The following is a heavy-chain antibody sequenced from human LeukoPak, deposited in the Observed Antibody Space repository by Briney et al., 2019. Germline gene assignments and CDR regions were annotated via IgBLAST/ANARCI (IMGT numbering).Heavy chain of an antibody. Sequence: GGSLRLSCAASGFTFSSYGMNWVRQAPGKGLEWVSSISSSSSYIYYADSVKGRFTISRDNAKNSLYLQMNSLRAEDTAVYYCARDGPNVLRYFDWSRSYYYYGMDVWGQGTTVTVSS. V-gene: IGHV3-21*01. CDR1: GFTFSSYG. D-gene: IGHD3-9*01. J-gene: IGHJ6*02. CDR2: ISSSSSYI. CDR3: ARDGPNVLRYFDWSRSYYYYGMDV.